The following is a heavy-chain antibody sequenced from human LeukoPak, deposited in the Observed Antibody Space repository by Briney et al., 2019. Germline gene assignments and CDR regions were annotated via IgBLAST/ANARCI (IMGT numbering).Heavy chain of an antibody. J-gene: IGHJ4*02. CDR3: TTGPDWGQFDS. CDR2: IKKKNDGGTT. D-gene: IGHD7-27*01. Sequence: GGSLRLSCAVSGFTLSDVWMSWVRQAPGKGLEWVGRIKKKNDGGTTDYAAPVKGRFSISRDDSKNTLYLQMNSLKSEDTAVYYCTTGPDWGQFDSWGQGTPVIVSS. CDR1: GFTLSDVW. V-gene: IGHV3-15*01.